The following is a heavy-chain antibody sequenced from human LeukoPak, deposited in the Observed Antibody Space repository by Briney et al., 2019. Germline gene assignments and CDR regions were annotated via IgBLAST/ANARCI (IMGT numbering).Heavy chain of an antibody. CDR1: GGSFSGDY. V-gene: IGHV4-34*01. D-gene: IGHD3-10*01. J-gene: IGHJ5*02. CDR2: INHSGSA. Sequence: SETLSLTCGVYGGSFSGDYWSWVRQPPGKGLEWIGEINHSGSASYNPSLKSRVTISVDTSKNQFSLKMSSVTAADTAVYYCARNHGSGRGEWFDPWGQGTLVTVSS. CDR3: ARNHGSGRGEWFDP.